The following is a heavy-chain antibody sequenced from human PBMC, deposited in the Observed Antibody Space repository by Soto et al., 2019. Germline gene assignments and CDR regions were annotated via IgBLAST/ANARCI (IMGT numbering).Heavy chain of an antibody. V-gene: IGHV1-69*06. Sequence: QVQLVQSGAEVKKPGSSVKVSCKTSGGTFSSYAISWVRQAPGQGLEWMGGIIPIVGTANYAQKFQGRDTITAHKATSTAYMELSSLRFADTAVYYCARDGRRANWCDPWGQGTLVIVSS. CDR2: IIPIVGTA. CDR1: GGTFSSYA. CDR3: ARDGRRANWCDP. J-gene: IGHJ5*02. D-gene: IGHD1-26*01.